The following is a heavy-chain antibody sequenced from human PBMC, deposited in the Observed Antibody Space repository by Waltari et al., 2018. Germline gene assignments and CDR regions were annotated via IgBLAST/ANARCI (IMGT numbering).Heavy chain of an antibody. CDR3: ARELGGSRLLEY. CDR1: GGTFSSYR. D-gene: IGHD2-21*02. CDR2: IVPMFGTV. J-gene: IGHJ4*02. V-gene: IGHV1-69*06. Sequence: QVHLVQSGAEVRRPGSSVKVSCTASGGTFSSYRISWVRPAPGQGLEGMGVIVPMFGTVDYAQKFRGRVTISADKSTGTAYMELRSLRSDDTAVYYCARELGGSRLLEYWAQGTLITVS.